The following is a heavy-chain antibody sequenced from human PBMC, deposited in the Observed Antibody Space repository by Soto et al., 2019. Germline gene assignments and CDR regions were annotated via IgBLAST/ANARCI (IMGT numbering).Heavy chain of an antibody. Sequence: GSLRLSCAVSGFYFNNYGINWVRQAPGKGLEWVSSVSKSDYTYYSDSVKGRFTISRDNAKNSVSLQMNSLRAEDTAVYYCAREDSIIIPAVSDFWGQGTLVTVSS. D-gene: IGHD2-2*01. V-gene: IGHV3-21*01. CDR3: AREDSIIIPAVSDF. J-gene: IGHJ4*02. CDR1: GFYFNNYG. CDR2: VSKSDYT.